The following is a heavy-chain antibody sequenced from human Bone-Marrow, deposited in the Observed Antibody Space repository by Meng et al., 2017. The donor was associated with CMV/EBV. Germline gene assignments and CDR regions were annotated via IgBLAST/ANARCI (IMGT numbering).Heavy chain of an antibody. V-gene: IGHV3-9*01. CDR3: TRVGLAMDV. Sequence: GGSLRLSCAASGFTFDDYAMHWVRQGPGKGLEWVAGISWNSGSIAYRDSVKGRFTISRDNAKNSLYLQMNSLRDEDTALYYCTRVGLAMDVWGPGTTVTGAS. CDR1: GFTFDDYA. J-gene: IGHJ6*01. CDR2: ISWNSGSI.